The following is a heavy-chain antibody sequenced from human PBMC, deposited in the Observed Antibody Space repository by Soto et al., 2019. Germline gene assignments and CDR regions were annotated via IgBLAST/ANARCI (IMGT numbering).Heavy chain of an antibody. CDR2: IRGGGGST. CDR1: GLTFRTYA. V-gene: IGHV3-23*01. CDR3: AKTPIEAAVTGVYWYFDV. D-gene: IGHD6-25*01. Sequence: EVQLLESGGGLVQPGGSLRLSCAASGLTFRTYAMTWVRQAPGKGLEWVSAIRGGGGSTYYADSVKGRFTTSRDNSKNTLWLQMDSLSADDTAVYYCAKTPIEAAVTGVYWYFDVWGRGTPVTVSS. J-gene: IGHJ2*01.